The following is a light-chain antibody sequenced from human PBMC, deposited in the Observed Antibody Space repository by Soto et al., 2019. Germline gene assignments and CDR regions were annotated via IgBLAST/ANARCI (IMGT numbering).Light chain of an antibody. CDR2: EVT. CDR3: SSYGGSNNFV. V-gene: IGLV2-8*01. Sequence: QSVLTQPPSASGSPGQSVTISCTGTSSDVGGYNFVSWYQQYPGKAPKLIIYEVTKRPSGVPDRFSGSKSGNTAPLTVSGLQTDDEADYYCSSYGGSNNFVFGTGTKVTVL. J-gene: IGLJ1*01. CDR1: SSDVGGYNF.